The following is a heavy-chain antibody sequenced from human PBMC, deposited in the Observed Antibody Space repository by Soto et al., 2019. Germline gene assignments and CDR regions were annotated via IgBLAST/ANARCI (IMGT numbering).Heavy chain of an antibody. CDR3: ARWGSSSTEGGDY. V-gene: IGHV1-69*12. J-gene: IGHJ4*02. CDR1: GVTFRSYA. Sequence: QVQLVQSGAEVKKPGSSVKVSCKASGVTFRSYAISWLLQAPGPGLEWVGGSIPIFGTANYAQKFQGRVTITEDESTSTAYMELSSLRSEDTAVYYCARWGSSSTEGGDYWGQGTLVTVSS. D-gene: IGHD3-16*01. CDR2: SIPIFGTA.